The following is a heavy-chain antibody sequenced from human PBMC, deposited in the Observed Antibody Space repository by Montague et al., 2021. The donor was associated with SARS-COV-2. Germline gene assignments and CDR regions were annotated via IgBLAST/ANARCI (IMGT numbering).Heavy chain of an antibody. CDR2: IHHGGST. J-gene: IGHJ6*03. V-gene: IGHV4-34*01. Sequence: SETLSLTCAVHGGSFSTYSWNWIRQPPGKGLEWIGEIHHGGSTNYNPSLKSRVTISADTSENQFSLKLTSVAAADTAVYYCARLGDGVVPSPILGVGPYYSYCYIDVWGKGTTVTFSS. D-gene: IGHD2-2*02. CDR3: ARLGDGVVPSPILGVGPYYSYCYIDV. CDR1: GGSFSTYS.